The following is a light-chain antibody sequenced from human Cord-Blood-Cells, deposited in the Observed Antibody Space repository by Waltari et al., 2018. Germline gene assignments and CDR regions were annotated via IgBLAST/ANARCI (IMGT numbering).Light chain of an antibody. CDR3: AAWDDSLNGWV. CDR2: SNN. J-gene: IGLJ3*02. CDR1: SSNIGSNT. Sequence: QSVLTQPPSASGTPGQRVTISCSGSSSNIGSNTVNWYQQLPGTAPKLLIYSNNQRPSGVPDRFPGSKSCTSASLAISGLQSEDEADYYCAAWDDSLNGWVFGGGTKLTVL. V-gene: IGLV1-44*01.